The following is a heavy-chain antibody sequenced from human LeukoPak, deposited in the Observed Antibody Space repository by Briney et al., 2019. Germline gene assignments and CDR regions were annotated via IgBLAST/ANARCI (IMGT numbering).Heavy chain of an antibody. J-gene: IGHJ5*02. CDR3: ARWTYYFVPGFDWLDP. CDR1: AGSISSYY. Sequence: SESLSLTCTVSAGSISSYYWSWIRQPPGRGLEWVGYIYYSGSTNYNPSFKGRVTIPVDTSKNQFTLKLRSVTAAATAVFYGARWTYYFVPGFDWLDPGGQGTRFTASS. D-gene: IGHD3-10*02. CDR2: IYYSGST. V-gene: IGHV4-59*08.